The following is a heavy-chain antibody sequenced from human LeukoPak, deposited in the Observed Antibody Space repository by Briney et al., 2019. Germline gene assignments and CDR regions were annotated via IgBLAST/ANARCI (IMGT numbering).Heavy chain of an antibody. CDR2: IRYDGSNK. Sequence: GGSLRLSCAASGFTFSSYGMHWVRQAPGKGLEWVAFIRYDGSNKYYADSVKGRFTISRDNSKNTLYLQMNSLRAEDTAVYYCAKMGRGIAVAGTYWGQGTLVTVSS. D-gene: IGHD6-19*01. CDR1: GFTFSSYG. V-gene: IGHV3-30*02. J-gene: IGHJ4*02. CDR3: AKMGRGIAVAGTY.